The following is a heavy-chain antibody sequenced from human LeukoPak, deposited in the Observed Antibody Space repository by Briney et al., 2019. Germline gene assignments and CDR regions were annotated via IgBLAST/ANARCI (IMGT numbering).Heavy chain of an antibody. Sequence: GGSLRLSCATSGLTFSAYSMIWVRQTPGKGLECLSYITSSSDSIHYADSVRGRFTVSRDSAKNSLYLQMNSLRDEDTAVYYCARDPGYSRPSSYGYFDHWGQGTLATVSS. CDR2: ITSSSDSI. J-gene: IGHJ4*02. CDR1: GLTFSAYS. CDR3: ARDPGYSRPSSYGYFDH. D-gene: IGHD1-26*01. V-gene: IGHV3-48*02.